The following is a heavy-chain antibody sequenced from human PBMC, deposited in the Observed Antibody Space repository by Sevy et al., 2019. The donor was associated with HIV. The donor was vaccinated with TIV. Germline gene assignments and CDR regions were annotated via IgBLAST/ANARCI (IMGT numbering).Heavy chain of an antibody. D-gene: IGHD1-26*01. Sequence: SETLSLTCTVSGGSISSYYWSWIRQPPGKGLEWIGYIYYSGSTNYNPSLKSRVTISVDTSKNQFSLKLSSVTAADTAVYYCARDGEWELYAFDIWGQGIMVTVSS. CDR3: ARDGEWELYAFDI. J-gene: IGHJ3*02. V-gene: IGHV4-59*01. CDR1: GGSISSYY. CDR2: IYYSGST.